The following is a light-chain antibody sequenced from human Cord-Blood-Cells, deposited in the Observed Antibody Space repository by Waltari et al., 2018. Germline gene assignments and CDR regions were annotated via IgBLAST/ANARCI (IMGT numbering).Light chain of an antibody. J-gene: IGLJ1*01. CDR2: DVS. CDR3: CSYAGSYTLYV. Sequence: QSALTQPRPVYGSPGHSVTISCPGTRSVVGGYTFFPWYQQHPGKAPKRMIYDVSKRPSGVPDRFSGSKSGNTASLTISGLQAEDEADYYCCSYAGSYTLYVFGTGTKVTVL. V-gene: IGLV2-11*01. CDR1: RSVVGGYTF.